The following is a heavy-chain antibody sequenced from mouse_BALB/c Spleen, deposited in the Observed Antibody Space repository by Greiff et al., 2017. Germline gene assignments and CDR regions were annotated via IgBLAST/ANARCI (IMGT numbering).Heavy chain of an antibody. V-gene: IGHV1S137*01. CDR2: ISTYYGDA. CDR3: ARRGDYYAMDY. CDR1: GYTFTDYA. J-gene: IGHJ4*01. Sequence: VKLMESGAELVRPGVSVKISCKGSGYTFTDYAMHWVKQSHAKSLEWIGVISTYYGDASYNQKFKGKATMTVDKSSSTAYMELARLTSEDSAIYYCARRGDYYAMDYWGQGTSVTVSS.